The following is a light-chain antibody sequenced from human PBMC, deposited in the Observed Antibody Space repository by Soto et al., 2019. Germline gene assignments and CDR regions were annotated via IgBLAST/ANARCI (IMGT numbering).Light chain of an antibody. CDR2: DAS. V-gene: IGKV1-33*01. CDR3: QQYDSLPLT. CDR1: QDIRYY. J-gene: IGKJ4*01. Sequence: DIQMTQSPSSLSASVGDRVTITCQASQDIRYYLNWYQQKPGKAPKLLIYDASNLEAGVPSRFSGRRSGTDFTFTISTVQPEDVGTYYCQQYDSLPLTFRGGTKVEMK.